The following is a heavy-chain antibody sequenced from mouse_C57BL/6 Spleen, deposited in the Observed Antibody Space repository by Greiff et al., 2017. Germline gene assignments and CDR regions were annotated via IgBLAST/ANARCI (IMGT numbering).Heavy chain of an antibody. CDR2: IWRGGST. CDR3: AKTIYYYGSSHWYFDV. V-gene: IGHV2-5*01. Sequence: VQLQQSGPGLVQPSQSLSITCTVSGFSLTSYGVHWVRQSPGKGLEWLGVIWRGGSTDYNAAFMSRLGITKDNSKSQVFFKMNSLQADDTAIYYCAKTIYYYGSSHWYFDVWGTGATVTVSS. J-gene: IGHJ1*03. D-gene: IGHD1-1*01. CDR1: GFSLTSYG.